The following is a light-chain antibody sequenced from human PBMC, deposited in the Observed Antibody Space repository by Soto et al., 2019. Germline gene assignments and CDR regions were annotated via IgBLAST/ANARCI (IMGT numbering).Light chain of an antibody. Sequence: QSVLTQPPSVSGAPGQRVTISCTGSSSNIGAGYDVHWYQQLPGTAPKLLIYGNSHRPSGVPDRFSGSKSGTSASPAITGLQAEDEAGYYCQSYDSSLSVVFGGGTKVTVL. J-gene: IGLJ2*01. CDR2: GNS. CDR1: SSNIGAGYD. V-gene: IGLV1-40*01. CDR3: QSYDSSLSVV.